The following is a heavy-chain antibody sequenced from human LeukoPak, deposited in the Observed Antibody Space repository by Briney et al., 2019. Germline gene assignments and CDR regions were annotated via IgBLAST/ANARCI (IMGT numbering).Heavy chain of an antibody. CDR2: ISYDGSNK. J-gene: IGHJ4*02. CDR1: GSTFSSYA. Sequence: GGSLRLSCAASGSTFSSYAMHWVRQAPGKGLEGVAIISYDGSNKYYADSVKGRFTISRDNSKNTLYLQMNSLRAEDTAVYYCARDGLQVDTAMVIDYWGQGTLVTVSS. V-gene: IGHV3-30*04. CDR3: ARDGLQVDTAMVIDY. D-gene: IGHD5-18*01.